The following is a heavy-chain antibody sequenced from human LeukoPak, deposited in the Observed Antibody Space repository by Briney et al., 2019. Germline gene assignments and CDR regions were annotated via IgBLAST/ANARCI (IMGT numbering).Heavy chain of an antibody. CDR2: INPSGGST. J-gene: IGHJ4*02. D-gene: IGHD5-24*01. CDR1: RYTFTIYY. V-gene: IGHV1-46*01. CDR3: ASTNRNGYNFDY. Sequence: ASVKVSCKASRYTFTIYYIHWVRQAPGQGLEWMGRINPSGGSTSYAQKFQGRVTMTRDTSTNTVYMELSSLRSDDTAVYYCASTNRNGYNFDYWGQGTLVTVSS.